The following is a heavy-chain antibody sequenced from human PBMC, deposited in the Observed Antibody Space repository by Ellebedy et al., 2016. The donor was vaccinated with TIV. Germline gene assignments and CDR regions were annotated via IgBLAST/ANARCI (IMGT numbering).Heavy chain of an antibody. CDR3: AKDRGTAMVKYYFDY. CDR1: GFTFSSYA. V-gene: IGHV3-30-3*01. Sequence: GESLKISCAASGFTFSSYAMHWVRQAPGKGLEWVAVISSDGSSEYYADSVKGRFTISRDNSKNTLYLQMNSLRAEDTAVYYCAKDRGTAMVKYYFDYWGQGTLVTVSS. CDR2: ISSDGSSE. D-gene: IGHD5-18*01. J-gene: IGHJ4*02.